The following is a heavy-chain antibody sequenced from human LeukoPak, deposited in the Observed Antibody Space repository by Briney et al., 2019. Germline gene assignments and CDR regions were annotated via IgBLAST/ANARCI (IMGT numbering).Heavy chain of an antibody. CDR1: GYSISSGYY. Sequence: PSETLSLTCTVSGYSISSGYYWGWIRQPPGKGLEWIGSIYHSGSTYYNPSLKSRVTISVDTSKNQFSLKLSSVTAADTAVYYCARGSPYYYYMDVWGKGTTVTVSS. J-gene: IGHJ6*03. V-gene: IGHV4-38-2*02. CDR2: IYHSGST. CDR3: ARGSPYYYYMDV.